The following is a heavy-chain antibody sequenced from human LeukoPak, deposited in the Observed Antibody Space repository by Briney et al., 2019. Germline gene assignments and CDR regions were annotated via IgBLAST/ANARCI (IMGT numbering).Heavy chain of an antibody. CDR2: IYSGGST. D-gene: IGHD6-13*01. Sequence: GGSLRLSCAASGFTVSSNYMSWVRQAPGKGLEWVSVIYSGGSTYYADSVKGRFTISRDNSKNTLYLQMNSLRAEDTAVYYCARVSLRIAAAGTNYYYYMDVWGKGTTVTISS. CDR1: GFTVSSNY. J-gene: IGHJ6*03. CDR3: ARVSLRIAAAGTNYYYYMDV. V-gene: IGHV3-53*01.